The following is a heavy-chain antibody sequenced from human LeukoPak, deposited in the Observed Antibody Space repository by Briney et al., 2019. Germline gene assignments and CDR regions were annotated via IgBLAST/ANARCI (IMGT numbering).Heavy chain of an antibody. V-gene: IGHV3-73*01. CDR2: IRSKANSYAT. CDR3: TRVWNYYDSSGFDP. J-gene: IGHJ5*02. Sequence: GGSLRLSCAASGFTFSGSAMHLVRQASGKGLEWVGRIRSKANSYATAYAASVKGRFTISRDDSKNTACLQMNSLKTEDTAVYYCTRVWNYYDSSGFDPWGQGTLVTVSS. D-gene: IGHD3-22*01. CDR1: GFTFSGSA.